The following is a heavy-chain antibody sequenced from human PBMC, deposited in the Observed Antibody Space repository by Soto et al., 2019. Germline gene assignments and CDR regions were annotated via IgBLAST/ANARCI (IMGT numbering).Heavy chain of an antibody. CDR3: ARRDYGDYDY. D-gene: IGHD4-17*01. CDR2: INPSNGNT. Sequence: ASVKVSCKASGYTFTSYYMHWVRQAPGQGLEWMGRINPSNGNTNYAQKLQGRVTMTTDTSTSTAYMELRSLRSDDTAVYYCARRDYGDYDYWGQGTLVTVSS. V-gene: IGHV1-46*01. J-gene: IGHJ4*02. CDR1: GYTFTSYY.